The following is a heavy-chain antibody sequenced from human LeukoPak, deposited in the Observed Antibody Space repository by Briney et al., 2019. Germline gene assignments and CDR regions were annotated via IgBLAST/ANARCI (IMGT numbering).Heavy chain of an antibody. D-gene: IGHD5-24*01. CDR1: GYTFTSYD. Sequence: ASVKVSCKASGYTFTSYDINWVRQATGQGLEWMGWMNPNSGNTGYAQKFQGRVTMTRNTSISTAYMELSSLKSEDTAVYYCATAKGSFVEMATILGYWGQGTLVTVSS. CDR2: MNPNSGNT. V-gene: IGHV1-8*01. CDR3: ATAKGSFVEMATILGY. J-gene: IGHJ4*02.